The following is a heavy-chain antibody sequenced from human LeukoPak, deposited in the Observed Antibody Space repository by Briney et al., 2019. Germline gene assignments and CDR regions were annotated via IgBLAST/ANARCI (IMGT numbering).Heavy chain of an antibody. J-gene: IGHJ6*02. Sequence: GGSLRLSCAASGFTFVNYARHWPRQAPGKGLEWVASINHNGNVNYYVDSVKGRFTISRDNAKNSLYLQMSNLRAEDTAVYFCARGGGLDVWGQGATVTVSS. CDR2: INHNGNVN. CDR3: ARGGGLDV. D-gene: IGHD3-16*01. CDR1: GFTFVNYA. V-gene: IGHV3-7*03.